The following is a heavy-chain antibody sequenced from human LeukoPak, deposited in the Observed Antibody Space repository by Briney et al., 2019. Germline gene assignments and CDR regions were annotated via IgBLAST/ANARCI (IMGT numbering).Heavy chain of an antibody. CDR2: ISWNSGSI. V-gene: IGHV3-9*03. J-gene: IGHJ3*02. CDR1: GFTFDDYA. Sequence: GGSLRLSCAASGFTFDDYAMHWVRQAPGKGLEWVSGISWNSGSIGYADSVKGRFTISRDNAKNSLYLQMNSLRAEDMALHYCARVHTYYYDSSGYLDAFDIWGQGTMVTVSS. CDR3: ARVHTYYYDSSGYLDAFDI. D-gene: IGHD3-22*01.